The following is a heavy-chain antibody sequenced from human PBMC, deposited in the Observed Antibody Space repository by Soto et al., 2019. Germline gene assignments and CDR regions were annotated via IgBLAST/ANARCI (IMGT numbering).Heavy chain of an antibody. J-gene: IGHJ6*02. D-gene: IGHD3-3*01. CDR2: IWYDGSNK. CDR1: GFTFSSYS. CDR3: ARESYYDFWSGYYRAPYYYYYGMDV. V-gene: IGHV3-33*08. Sequence: PGGSLRLSCAASGFTFSSYSMHWVRQAPGKGLEWVAVIWYDGSNKYYADSVKGRFTISRDNSKNTLYLQMNSLRAEDTAVYYCARESYYDFWSGYYRAPYYYYYGMDVWGQGTTVTVSS.